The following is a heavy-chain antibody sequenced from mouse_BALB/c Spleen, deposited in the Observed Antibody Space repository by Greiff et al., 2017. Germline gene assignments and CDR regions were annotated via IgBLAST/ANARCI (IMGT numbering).Heavy chain of an antibody. J-gene: IGHJ4*01. Sequence: VMLVESGPGLVAPSQSLSITCTVSGFSLTSYGVHWVRQPPGKGLEWLGVIWAGGSTNYNSALMSRLSISKDNSKSQVFLKMNSLQTDDTAMYYCARVITTVVARAMDYWGQGTSVTVSS. CDR1: GFSLTSYG. CDR3: ARVITTVVARAMDY. D-gene: IGHD1-1*01. CDR2: IWAGGST. V-gene: IGHV2-9*02.